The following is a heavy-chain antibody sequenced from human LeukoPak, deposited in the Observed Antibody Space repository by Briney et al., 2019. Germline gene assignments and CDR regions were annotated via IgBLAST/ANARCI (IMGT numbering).Heavy chain of an antibody. Sequence: GGSLRLSCAASGFTFSTYNMNWVRQAPGKGLEWVSSTTSSGGYTYYADSVKGRFTTSRDNAKNSLSLRLDSLRAEDTAVYYCARGHYDVLTSSYRWTPDYWGQGTLVTVSS. J-gene: IGHJ4*02. V-gene: IGHV3-21*01. CDR2: TTSSGGYT. CDR3: ARGHYDVLTSSYRWTPDY. CDR1: GFTFSTYN. D-gene: IGHD3-9*01.